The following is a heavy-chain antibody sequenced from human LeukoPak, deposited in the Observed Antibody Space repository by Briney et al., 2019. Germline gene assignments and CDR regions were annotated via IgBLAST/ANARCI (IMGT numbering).Heavy chain of an antibody. CDR2: IYPGDSDT. J-gene: IGHJ5*02. V-gene: IGHV5-51*01. D-gene: IGHD3-10*01. Sequence: PGESLKISCKGSGYSFTSYWIGWVRQMPGKGLEWMGIIYPGDSDTRYSPSFQGQVTISADKSISTAYLQWSSLKASDTAIYYCARHGGTYYYGSGSYRSWFGPWGQGTLVTVSS. CDR3: ARHGGTYYYGSGSYRSWFGP. CDR1: GYSFTSYW.